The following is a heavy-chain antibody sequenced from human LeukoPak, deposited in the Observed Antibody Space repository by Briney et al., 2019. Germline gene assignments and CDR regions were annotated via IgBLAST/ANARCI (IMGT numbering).Heavy chain of an antibody. CDR3: AKAPNYDILTSPLDY. D-gene: IGHD3-9*01. Sequence: GGSLRLSCAASGFTFSTFAMSWVRQPPGKGLEWVSGIGSSGSGTLHADSVKGRFTISRDNSKNTLFLQMNSLRAEDTAVYYCAKAPNYDILTSPLDYWGQGTLVTVSS. V-gene: IGHV3-23*01. CDR1: GFTFSTFA. J-gene: IGHJ4*02. CDR2: IGSSGSGT.